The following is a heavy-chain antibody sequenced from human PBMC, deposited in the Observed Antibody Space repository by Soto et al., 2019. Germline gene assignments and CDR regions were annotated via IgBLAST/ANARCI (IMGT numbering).Heavy chain of an antibody. CDR2: ISGSGGST. D-gene: IGHD1-1*01. J-gene: IGHJ6*02. Sequence: PGGSLRLSCAASGFTFSSYAMSWVRQAPGKGLEWVSAISGSGGSTYYADSVKGRFTISRDNSKNTLYLQMNSLRAEDTAVYYRAKQRWNLPNGMDVWGQGTTVTVSS. V-gene: IGHV3-23*01. CDR1: GFTFSSYA. CDR3: AKQRWNLPNGMDV.